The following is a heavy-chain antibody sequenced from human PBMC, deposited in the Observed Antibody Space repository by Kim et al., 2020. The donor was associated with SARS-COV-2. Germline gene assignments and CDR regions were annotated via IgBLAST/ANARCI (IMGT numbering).Heavy chain of an antibody. V-gene: IGHV4-59*01. CDR3: AMGFDY. D-gene: IGHD1-26*01. Sequence: YDSVSTNYNPSLKSRVTISVDTSKNQFSLKLSSVTAADTAVYYCAMGFDYWGQGTLVTVSS. CDR2: YDSVST. J-gene: IGHJ4*02.